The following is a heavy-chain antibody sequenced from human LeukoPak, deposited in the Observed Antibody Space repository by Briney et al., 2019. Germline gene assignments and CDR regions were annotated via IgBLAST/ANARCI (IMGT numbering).Heavy chain of an antibody. CDR3: AKEDFRDHTTGFDS. CDR1: VFTFSSYA. CDR2: ISGSGGT. V-gene: IGHV3-23*01. J-gene: IGHJ5*01. D-gene: IGHD1-1*01. Sequence: SGGSLRLSCAGSVFTFSSYAVSWVRQAPGRGLEWVSAISGSGGTYYIASVKGRFIVSRDNSRNTLYLQLNSLRAEDTAIYYCAKEDFRDHTTGFDSWGQGTLVTVSS.